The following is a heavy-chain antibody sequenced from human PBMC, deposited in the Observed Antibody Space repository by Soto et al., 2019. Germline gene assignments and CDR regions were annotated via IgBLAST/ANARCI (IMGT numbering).Heavy chain of an antibody. CDR2: IYTSGIA. CDR3: AREDCGSNCYSKFYGMAV. V-gene: IGHV4-4*07. Sequence: PSETLSLTCTVSGGSISSYYWSWIRQPDGQGLEWIGRIYTSGIANYNSSHNSRATMSGDTSKIQISLKLISVTMSDVAAYYCAREDCGSNCYSKFYGMAVWGHGTPVTVSS. CDR1: GGSISSYY. D-gene: IGHD2-21*02. J-gene: IGHJ6*02.